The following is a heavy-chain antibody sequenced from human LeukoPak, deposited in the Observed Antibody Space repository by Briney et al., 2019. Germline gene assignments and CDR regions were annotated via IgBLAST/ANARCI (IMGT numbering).Heavy chain of an antibody. CDR3: ARALIGYYFDY. CDR1: GFTFSSYW. D-gene: IGHD2-8*01. V-gene: IGHV3-7*01. J-gene: IGHJ4*02. CDR2: IKEDGSEK. Sequence: PGGSLRLSCAASGFTFSSYWMSWVRQAPGKGLEWVANIKEDGSEKYYVDSVKGRFTISRDNAQNSLYLQTNSLRAEDTAVYYCARALIGYYFDYWGQGTLVTVSS.